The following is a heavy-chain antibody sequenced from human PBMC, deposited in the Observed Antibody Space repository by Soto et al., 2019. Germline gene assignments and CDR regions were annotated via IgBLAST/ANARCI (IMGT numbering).Heavy chain of an antibody. CDR2: IYPGDSET. V-gene: IGHV5-51*01. D-gene: IGHD5-18*01. Sequence: GESLKISCKAPGYSFANYWIGWVCQKPGKGLEWMGVIYPGDSETTYSPSFEGQVIISVDRSGGTAFLEWSSLKASDTAMYYCARPGAPTDTVVYDFWGQGTQVTVSS. CDR1: GYSFANYW. CDR3: ARPGAPTDTVVYDF. J-gene: IGHJ4*02.